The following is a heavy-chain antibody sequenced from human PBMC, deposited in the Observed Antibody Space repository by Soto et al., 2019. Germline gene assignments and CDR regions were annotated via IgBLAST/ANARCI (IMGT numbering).Heavy chain of an antibody. CDR1: GYTFTSYA. V-gene: IGHV7-4-1*01. D-gene: IGHD3-3*01. Sequence: QVQLVQSGSELKKPGASVKVSCKASGYTFTSYAMNWVRQAPGQGLEWMGWINTNTGNPTYAQGFTGRFVFSLDTSVSTAYLQICSLKAEDTAVYYCARDNPLASYYDFWSGYSPRFDPWGQGTLVTVSS. J-gene: IGHJ5*02. CDR2: INTNTGNP. CDR3: ARDNPLASYYDFWSGYSPRFDP.